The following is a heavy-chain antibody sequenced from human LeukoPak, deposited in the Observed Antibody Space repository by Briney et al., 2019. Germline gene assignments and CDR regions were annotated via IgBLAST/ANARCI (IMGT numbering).Heavy chain of an antibody. CDR2: INHSGST. CDR1: GGSFSGYY. V-gene: IGHV4-34*01. Sequence: PSETLSLTCAVYGGSFSGYYWSWIRQPPGKGLEWIGEINHSGSTNYNPSLKSRVTISVDTSKNQFSLKLSSVTAADTAVYYCARFGGSYSIVQDPFDYWGQGTLVTVSS. D-gene: IGHD1-26*01. CDR3: ARFGGSYSIVQDPFDY. J-gene: IGHJ4*02.